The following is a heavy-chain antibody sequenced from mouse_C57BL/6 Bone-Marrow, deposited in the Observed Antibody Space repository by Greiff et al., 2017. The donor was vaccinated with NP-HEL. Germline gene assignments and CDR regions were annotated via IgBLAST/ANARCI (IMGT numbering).Heavy chain of an antibody. CDR2: INPSSGYT. D-gene: IGHD2-3*01. J-gene: IGHJ4*01. CDR1: GYTFTSYW. Sequence: VQLQQSGAELAKPGASVKLSCKASGYTFTSYWMHWVKQRPGQGLEWIGYINPSSGYTKYIQKFKDKATLTADKSSSTAYMQLSSLTYEDSAVYDCARWLLRGYYAMDYWGQGTSVTVSS. CDR3: ARWLLRGYYAMDY. V-gene: IGHV1-7*01.